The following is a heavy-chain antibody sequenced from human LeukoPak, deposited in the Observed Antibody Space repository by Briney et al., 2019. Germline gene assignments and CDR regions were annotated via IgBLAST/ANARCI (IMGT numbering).Heavy chain of an antibody. CDR3: ARSVGATGVNYFDY. V-gene: IGHV4-38-2*02. Sequence: SETLSLTCTVSGYSISSGYYWGWIRQSPGKGLEWIGSIYQSGSTYHNPSLKSRVTISIDTSKNQISLKLSSVTAADTAVYYCARSVGATGVNYFDYWGQGTLVTVSS. CDR2: IYQSGST. J-gene: IGHJ4*02. D-gene: IGHD1-26*01. CDR1: GYSISSGYY.